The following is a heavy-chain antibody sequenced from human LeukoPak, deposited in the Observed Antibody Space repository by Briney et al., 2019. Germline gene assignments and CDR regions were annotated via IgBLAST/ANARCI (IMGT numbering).Heavy chain of an antibody. CDR3: ARGMWEDY. CDR2: IYSGGST. D-gene: IGHD1-26*01. J-gene: IGHJ4*02. V-gene: IGHV3-66*01. Sequence: PGGSLRLSCAASGFSVINNYMNWVRQAPGKGLEWVSVIYSGGSTHYADSVKGRFTISRDKSKNMLYLQVNSLRVEDTAVYYCARGMWEDYWGQGTLVTVSS. CDR1: GFSVINNY.